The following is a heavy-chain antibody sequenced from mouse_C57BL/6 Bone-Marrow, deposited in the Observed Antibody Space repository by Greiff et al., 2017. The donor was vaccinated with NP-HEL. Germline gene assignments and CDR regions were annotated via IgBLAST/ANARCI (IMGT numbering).Heavy chain of an antibody. CDR1: GYTFTSYG. D-gene: IGHD4-1*01. CDR3: AREDWPYYFDY. J-gene: IGHJ2*01. CDR2: IYPRSGNT. V-gene: IGHV1-81*01. Sequence: QVQLQQSGAELARPGASVKLSCKASGYTFTSYGISWVKQRTGQGLEWIGEIYPRSGNTYYNEKLKGKATLTADKSSSTAYMELRSLTSEDSAVYFCAREDWPYYFDYWGQGTTLTVSS.